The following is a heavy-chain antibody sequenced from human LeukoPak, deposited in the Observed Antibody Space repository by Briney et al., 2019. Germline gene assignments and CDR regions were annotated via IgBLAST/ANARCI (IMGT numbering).Heavy chain of an antibody. CDR3: AKGPVACSGGSCHHMDV. CDR1: GFTFSSYG. D-gene: IGHD2-15*01. Sequence: GGSLRLSCAASGFTFSSYGMHWVRHAPGKGLEWVALIRYDGSNKYYADSVKGRFTISRDNSKNTLYLQMNSLRAEDTAVYYCAKGPVACSGGSCHHMDVWGKGTTVTVSS. J-gene: IGHJ6*03. V-gene: IGHV3-30*02. CDR2: IRYDGSNK.